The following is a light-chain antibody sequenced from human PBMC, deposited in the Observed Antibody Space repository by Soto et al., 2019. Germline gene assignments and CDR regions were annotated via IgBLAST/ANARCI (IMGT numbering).Light chain of an antibody. Sequence: SYELTQPPSVSVSPGQTARITCSGDALPKQYAYWYQQKPGQAPVLVIYKDRERPSGIPGRFSGSSSGTTVTLTISGVQAEDEADYYCQSADSSGTVVFGGGTKVTVL. J-gene: IGLJ2*01. CDR1: ALPKQY. V-gene: IGLV3-25*03. CDR3: QSADSSGTVV. CDR2: KDR.